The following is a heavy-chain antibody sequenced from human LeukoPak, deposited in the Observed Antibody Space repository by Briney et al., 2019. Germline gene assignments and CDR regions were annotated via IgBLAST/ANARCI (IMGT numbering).Heavy chain of an antibody. V-gene: IGHV1-69*10. CDR1: GGTFSSYT. Sequence: ASVKVSCKASGGTFSSYTISWVRQAPGQGLEWMGGIIPILGIANYAQKFQGRVTITADKSTSTAYMELSSLRSEDTAVYYCASLHTDWFDPWGQATLVTVSS. CDR3: ASLHTDWFDP. J-gene: IGHJ5*02. CDR2: IIPILGIA.